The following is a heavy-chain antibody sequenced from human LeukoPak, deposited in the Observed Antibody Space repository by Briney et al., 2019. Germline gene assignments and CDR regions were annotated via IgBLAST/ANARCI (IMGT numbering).Heavy chain of an antibody. Sequence: SETLSLTRTVSGGSIRNYFWSWIRQPPGKGLEWIGYIYHSGSTYYNPSLKSRVTISVDRSKNQFSLKLSSVTAADTAVYYCARDLQQQLVLYYFDYWGQGTLVTVSS. CDR1: GGSIRNYF. D-gene: IGHD6-13*01. CDR2: IYHSGST. CDR3: ARDLQQQLVLYYFDY. J-gene: IGHJ4*02. V-gene: IGHV4-59*12.